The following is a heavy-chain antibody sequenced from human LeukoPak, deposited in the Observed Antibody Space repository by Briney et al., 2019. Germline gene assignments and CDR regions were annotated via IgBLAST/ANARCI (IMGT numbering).Heavy chain of an antibody. V-gene: IGHV4-34*01. CDR1: XGSFXGYY. CDR2: INHSGST. J-gene: IGHJ6*03. CDR3: AASSIAARYYYYMDV. D-gene: IGHD6-6*01. Sequence: SETXXLTCAXYXGSFXGYYWXWIRQPPGKGLEWIGEINHSGSTNYNPSLKSRVTISVDTSKNQFSLKLSSVTAADTAVYYCAASSIAARYYYYMDVWGKGTTVTVSS.